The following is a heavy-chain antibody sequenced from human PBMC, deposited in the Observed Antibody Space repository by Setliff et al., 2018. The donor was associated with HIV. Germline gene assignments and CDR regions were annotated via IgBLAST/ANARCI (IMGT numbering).Heavy chain of an antibody. CDR3: ARGVRMRAPVVQTYYYYMDV. J-gene: IGHJ6*03. V-gene: IGHV1-69*02. CDR1: RSTFNSHT. Sequence: SVKVSCKASRSTFNSHTINWVRQAPGQGLDWMGRIIPILGVANYAQRFQGSVTMTGDTSIRTVYMDLSSLRSDDTAVYYCARGVRMRAPVVQTYYYYMDVWGTGTTVTVSS. D-gene: IGHD2-8*01. CDR2: IIPILGVA.